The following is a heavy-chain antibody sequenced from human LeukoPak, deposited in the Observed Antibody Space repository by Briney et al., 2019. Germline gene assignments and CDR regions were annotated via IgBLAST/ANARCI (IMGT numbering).Heavy chain of an antibody. CDR2: INHSGST. CDR3: ASCLSYYLDCIGRQVRDGFDI. Sequence: SETLSLTCAVYGASFSGYYWSWIRQPPGKGLEWIGEINHSGSTNYNPSLKSRVTISVDTSKNQFSLKLSSVTAADTAVYYCASCLSYYLDCIGRQVRDGFDIWDQGTMFTVSS. CDR1: GASFSGYY. D-gene: IGHD3-22*01. V-gene: IGHV4-34*01. J-gene: IGHJ3*02.